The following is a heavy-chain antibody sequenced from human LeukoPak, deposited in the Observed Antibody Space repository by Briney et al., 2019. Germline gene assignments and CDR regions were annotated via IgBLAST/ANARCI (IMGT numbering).Heavy chain of an antibody. D-gene: IGHD2-2*01. CDR1: GGSISSSSYY. CDR3: ARDSRYCSSTSCYNWFDP. J-gene: IGHJ5*02. Sequence: PSETLSLTCTVSGGSISSSSYYWGWIRQPPGKGLEWIGYIYYSGSTYYNPSLKSRVTISVDTSKNQFSLKLSSVTAADTAVYYCARDSRYCSSTSCYNWFDPWGQGTLVTVSS. V-gene: IGHV4-30-4*08. CDR2: IYYSGST.